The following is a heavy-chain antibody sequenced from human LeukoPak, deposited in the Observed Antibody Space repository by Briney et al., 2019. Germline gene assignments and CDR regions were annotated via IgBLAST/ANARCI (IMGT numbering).Heavy chain of an antibody. CDR2: ISGGAGSA. D-gene: IGHD3-22*01. CDR1: GFTFSSSA. V-gene: IGHV3-21*01. J-gene: IGHJ4*02. Sequence: GGSLRLSCAASGFTFSSSAMGWVRQAPGKGLEWVSTISGGAGSAFYAGSVKGRFTISRDNAKNSLYLQMNSLRAEDTAVYYCARARITMIVVAIGYWGQGTLVTVSS. CDR3: ARARITMIVVAIGY.